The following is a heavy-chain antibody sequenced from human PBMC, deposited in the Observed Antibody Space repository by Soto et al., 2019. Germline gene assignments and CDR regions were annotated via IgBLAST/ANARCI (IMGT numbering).Heavy chain of an antibody. Sequence: QLGGSLRLSCAASGFTFSSYWMSWVRQAPGRGLEWMANIKYDGSEKYYVDSVKGRLTISRDNAKNSLYLQMNSLRAEDTAVYYCASSPHKDSRPDYWGQGTLVTVSS. V-gene: IGHV3-7*03. CDR3: ASSPHKDSRPDY. J-gene: IGHJ4*02. D-gene: IGHD3-22*01. CDR1: GFTFSSYW. CDR2: IKYDGSEK.